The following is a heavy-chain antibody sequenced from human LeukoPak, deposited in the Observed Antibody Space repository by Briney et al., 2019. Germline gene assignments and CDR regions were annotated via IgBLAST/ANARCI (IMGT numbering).Heavy chain of an antibody. CDR2: INHSGST. J-gene: IGHJ3*02. Sequence: SEPLSLTCAVCGGSFSGYYWSWLRQPPGKGLEWIGEINHSGSTNYNPSLKSRVTISVDTSKNQFSLKLSSVTAADTAVYYCARPYDSSGYHPSDAFDIWGQGTMVTVSS. CDR3: ARPYDSSGYHPSDAFDI. D-gene: IGHD3-22*01. V-gene: IGHV4-34*01. CDR1: GGSFSGYY.